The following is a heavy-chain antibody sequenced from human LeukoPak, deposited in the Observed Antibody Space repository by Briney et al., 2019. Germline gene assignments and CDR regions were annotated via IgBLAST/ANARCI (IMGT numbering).Heavy chain of an antibody. V-gene: IGHV3-23*01. CDR2: ISGSGSNT. CDR3: ARAVPATKAKYYFDY. CDR1: GFTFSSYA. J-gene: IGHJ4*02. Sequence: PGGSLRLSCAASGFTFSSYAMSWVRQAPGKGLEWVSGISGSGSNTYYADSVKGRFTISRDSSKNTLYLQMNSLRAEDTAVYYCARAVPATKAKYYFDYWGQGTLVTVSS. D-gene: IGHD6-19*01.